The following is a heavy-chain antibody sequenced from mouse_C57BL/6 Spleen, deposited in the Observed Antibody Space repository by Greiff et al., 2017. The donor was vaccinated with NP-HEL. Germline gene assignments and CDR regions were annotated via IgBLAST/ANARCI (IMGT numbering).Heavy chain of an antibody. J-gene: IGHJ2*01. D-gene: IGHD2-1*01. CDR1: GFTFSSYA. V-gene: IGHV5-4*01. CDR3: ARYGNYAYYFDY. Sequence: EVQVVESGGGLVKPGGSLKLSCAASGFTFSSYAMSWVRQTPEKRLEWVATISDGGSYTYYPDNVKGRFTISRDNAKNNLYLQMSHLKSEDTAMYYCARYGNYAYYFDYWGQGTTLTVSS. CDR2: ISDGGSYT.